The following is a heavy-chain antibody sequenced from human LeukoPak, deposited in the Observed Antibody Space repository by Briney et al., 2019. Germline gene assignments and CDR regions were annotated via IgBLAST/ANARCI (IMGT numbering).Heavy chain of an antibody. CDR3: ARGRIVVVVAATLYYYGMDV. V-gene: IGHV4-39*07. Sequence: SETLSPTCTVSGGSVSSGSYYWSWIRQPPGKGLEWIGEINHGGSTNYNPSLKSRVTISVDTSKNQFSLKLSSVTAADTAVYYCARGRIVVVVAATLYYYGMDVWGQGTTVTVSS. J-gene: IGHJ6*02. CDR1: GGSVSSGSYY. D-gene: IGHD2-15*01. CDR2: INHGGST.